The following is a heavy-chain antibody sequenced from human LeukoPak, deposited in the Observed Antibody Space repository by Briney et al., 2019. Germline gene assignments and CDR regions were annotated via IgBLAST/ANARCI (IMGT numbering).Heavy chain of an antibody. CDR1: GFPFDDYD. CDR3: AMSPSYRYGYIYYYIDV. V-gene: IGHV3-20*04. D-gene: IGHD5-18*01. Sequence: PGGALRLFCAASGFPFDDYDVNWVRHAPGEGLEGISGINWNGGSTHSADSVKGRFTISRDNAKNSLYLQMDSLTAEDTALYYCAMSPSYRYGYIYYYIDVWGKGTTVTVSS. J-gene: IGHJ6*03. CDR2: INWNGGST.